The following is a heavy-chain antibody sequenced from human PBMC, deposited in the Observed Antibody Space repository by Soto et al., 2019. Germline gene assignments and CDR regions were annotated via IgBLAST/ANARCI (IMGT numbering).Heavy chain of an antibody. J-gene: IGHJ6*02. CDR1: GYTFTGYY. CDR3: ARDPRFSYGSGSPYYYYGMDV. V-gene: IGHV1-2*04. D-gene: IGHD3-10*01. Sequence: ASVKVSCKASGYTFTGYYMHWVRQAPGRGLEWMGWINPNSGGTNYAQKFQGWVTMTRDTSISTAYMELSRLRSDDTAVYYCARDPRFSYGSGSPYYYYGMDVWGQWTTVTVSS. CDR2: INPNSGGT.